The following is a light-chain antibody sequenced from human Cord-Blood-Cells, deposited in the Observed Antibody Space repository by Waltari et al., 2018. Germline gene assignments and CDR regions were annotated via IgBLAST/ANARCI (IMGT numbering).Light chain of an antibody. J-gene: IGKJ1*01. Sequence: DVVLTQSPLSLPVTLGQPSSISCRSSQTLVHSDGNSYLNRFQQRPGQSPRRLIYKVSNRDSGVPDRFSGSGSGTDFTLKSSRVEAEDVGVYYCMQGTHWPRTCGQGTKVEIK. CDR1: QTLVHSDGNSY. V-gene: IGKV2-30*02. CDR3: MQGTHWPRT. CDR2: KVS.